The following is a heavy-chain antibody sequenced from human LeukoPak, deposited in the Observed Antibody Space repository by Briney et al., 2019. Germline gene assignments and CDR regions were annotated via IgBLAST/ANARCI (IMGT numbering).Heavy chain of an antibody. D-gene: IGHD3-9*01. V-gene: IGHV3-7*01. CDR1: GFTFSNYW. J-gene: IGHJ4*02. CDR3: ARAPYYDIQNDY. Sequence: GGSLRLSCAASGFTFSNYWMSWVRQAPGKGLEWVANIKQDGSEKHYGDSVKGRFTISRDNAKNSLYLHMNSLRAEDTAVYFCARAPYYDIQNDYWGQGTLVTVSS. CDR2: IKQDGSEK.